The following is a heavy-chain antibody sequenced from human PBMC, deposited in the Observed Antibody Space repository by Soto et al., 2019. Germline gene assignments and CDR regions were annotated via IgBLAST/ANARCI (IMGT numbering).Heavy chain of an antibody. V-gene: IGHV4-39*01. CDR1: GGSISSSSYY. CDR2: IYYSGST. CDR3: ARHPLSYGSGQFDY. D-gene: IGHD3-10*01. Sequence: SETLSLTCTVSGGSISSSSYYWGWIRQPPGKGLEGIGSIYYSGSTYYNPSLKSRVTISVDTSKNQFSLKLSSVTAADTAVYYCARHPLSYGSGQFDYWGQGTLVTVSS. J-gene: IGHJ4*02.